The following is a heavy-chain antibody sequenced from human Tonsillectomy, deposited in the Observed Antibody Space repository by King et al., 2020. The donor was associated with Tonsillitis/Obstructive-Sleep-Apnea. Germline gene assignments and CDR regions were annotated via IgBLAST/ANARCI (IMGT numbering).Heavy chain of an antibody. Sequence: VQLVESGGGVVQPGRSLRLSCAASGFIFSSYGMHWVRQAPGKGLEWVALIWYDGSHKYYADSVKGRFTVSRDISKNTLYLQMNSLRAEDTAVYYCARDPTPATSQYYFYYMDGWGKGTTVTVSS. CDR3: ARDPTPATSQYYFYYMDG. CDR1: GFIFSSYG. D-gene: IGHD4-23*01. CDR2: IWYDGSHK. J-gene: IGHJ6*03. V-gene: IGHV3-33*01.